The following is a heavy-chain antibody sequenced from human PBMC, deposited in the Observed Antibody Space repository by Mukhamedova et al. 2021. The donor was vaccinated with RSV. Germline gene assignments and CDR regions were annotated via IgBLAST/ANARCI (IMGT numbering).Heavy chain of an antibody. D-gene: IGHD5-18*01. J-gene: IGHJ4*02. CDR3: ASGYSRGYSYGYFDY. Sequence: YYVDSVKGRFTISRDNSKNTLYLQMNSLRAEDTAVYYCASGYSRGYSYGYFDYWGQGTLVTVSS. V-gene: IGHV3-53*01.